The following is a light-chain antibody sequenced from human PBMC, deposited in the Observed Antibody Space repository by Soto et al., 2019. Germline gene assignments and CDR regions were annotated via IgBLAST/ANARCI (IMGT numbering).Light chain of an antibody. Sequence: DIQMTQSPSTLSASVGDRVTITCRASQSLSSWSAWYQQKPGKAPKLLIYDASSLESGVPSRFSGSGSGTEFTLTISSLQPDDFATYYCQQYNNFPFTFGGGTKVDIK. V-gene: IGKV1-5*01. CDR2: DAS. CDR1: QSLSSW. CDR3: QQYNNFPFT. J-gene: IGKJ4*01.